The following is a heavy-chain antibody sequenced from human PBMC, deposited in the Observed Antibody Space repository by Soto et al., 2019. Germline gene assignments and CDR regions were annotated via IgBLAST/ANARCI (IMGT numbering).Heavy chain of an antibody. Sequence: QVQLQESGPVLVKPSGTLSLTCAVSGDSIISDKWWSWVRQPPGKGLEWIGEIHHSGRTNYNPSLKSRVTILVEKSKNQVSLELSSMTAADTAVYYCSRGGDWQFDYWGQGTLVTVSS. J-gene: IGHJ4*02. V-gene: IGHV4-4*02. D-gene: IGHD2-21*02. CDR3: SRGGDWQFDY. CDR1: GDSIISDKW. CDR2: IHHSGRT.